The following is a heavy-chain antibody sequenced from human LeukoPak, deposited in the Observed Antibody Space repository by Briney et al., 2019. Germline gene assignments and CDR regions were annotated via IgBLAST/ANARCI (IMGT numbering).Heavy chain of an antibody. V-gene: IGHV1-2*02. Sequence: ASVKVSCKASGYTFTGYYMRWVRQAPGQGLEWMGWINPNSGGTNYAQKFQGRVTMTRDTSISTAYMELSRLRSDDTAVYYCARDRSSKGYYYYGMDVWGQGTTVTVSS. J-gene: IGHJ6*02. CDR1: GYTFTGYY. CDR3: ARDRSSKGYYYYGMDV. D-gene: IGHD6-13*01. CDR2: INPNSGGT.